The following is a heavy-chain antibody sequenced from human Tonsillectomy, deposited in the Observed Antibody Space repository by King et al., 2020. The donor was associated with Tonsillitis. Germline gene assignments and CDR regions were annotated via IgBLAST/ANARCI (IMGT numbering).Heavy chain of an antibody. J-gene: IGHJ4*02. V-gene: IGHV3-7*01. D-gene: IGHD4/OR15-4a*01. CDR3: ARDSAGSLEY. CDR2: INQDGSGK. CDR1: GFTFSTYW. Sequence: VQLVESGGGLVQPGGSLRLSCAASGFTFSTYWMGWVRQAPGKGLEWVANINQDGSGKQYVDSVRGRFAISRDNAKSSVYLQVNSLRGEDTAVYYCARDSAGSLEYWGQGTLVTVSS.